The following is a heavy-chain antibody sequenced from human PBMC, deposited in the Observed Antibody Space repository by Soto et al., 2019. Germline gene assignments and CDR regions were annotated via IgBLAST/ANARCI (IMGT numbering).Heavy chain of an antibody. CDR1: GFVFDDYA. D-gene: IGHD6-6*01. V-gene: IGHV3-9*01. Sequence: HPGGSMRLSCAVSGFVFDDYAMHWVRQVPGKGLEWVSGISWNSGKTDYADSVKGRFTISRDNAKNSLHLQMNSLRAEDTALYYCAKGDSGSPSYGMDVWGQGTTVTVSS. J-gene: IGHJ6*02. CDR3: AKGDSGSPSYGMDV. CDR2: ISWNSGKT.